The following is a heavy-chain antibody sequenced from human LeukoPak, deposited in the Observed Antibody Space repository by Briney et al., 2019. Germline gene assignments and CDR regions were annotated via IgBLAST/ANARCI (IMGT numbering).Heavy chain of an antibody. CDR3: ARNRYFDY. D-gene: IGHD1-14*01. V-gene: IGHV3-30*02. J-gene: IGHJ4*02. CDR2: IRYDGSNK. CDR1: GFTFSSYG. Sequence: PGGSLLLSCAASGFTFSSYGMHWGRQAPGKGLEWVAFIRYDGSNKYYADSVKGRFTISRDNSKNTLYLQMNSLRAEDTAVYYCARNRYFDYWGQGTLVTVSS.